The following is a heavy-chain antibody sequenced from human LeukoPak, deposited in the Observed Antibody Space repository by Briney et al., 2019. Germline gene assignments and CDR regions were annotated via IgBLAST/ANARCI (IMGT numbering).Heavy chain of an antibody. CDR1: GFTFSSYG. V-gene: IGHV3-30*02. CDR3: ARCINGVCRAFDY. CDR2: IRYDGSNE. J-gene: IGHJ4*02. Sequence: GGSLRLSCAASGFTFSSYGMDWVRQAPGKGLEWVAYIRYDGSNEYYADSVKGRFTISRDNSKSTLYVQMNSLRAEDTAVYYCARCINGVCRAFDYWGQGTLVTASS. D-gene: IGHD2-8*01.